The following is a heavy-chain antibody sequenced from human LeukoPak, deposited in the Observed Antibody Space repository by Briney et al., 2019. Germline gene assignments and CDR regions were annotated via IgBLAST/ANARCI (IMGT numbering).Heavy chain of an antibody. CDR1: GDSVSSSSAA. V-gene: IGHV6-1*01. J-gene: IGHJ4*02. CDR3: ARSYCTTTSCYSVFGY. Sequence: SQTLSLTCAISGDSVSSSSAAWNWIRQSPSRGLECLGMTYYRSKWYNDYAVSVKSRITISPDTSKDQFSLQLDSVTPEDTAVYYCARSYCTTTSCYSVFGYWGQGTLVTVSS. D-gene: IGHD2-2*01. CDR2: TYYRSKWYN.